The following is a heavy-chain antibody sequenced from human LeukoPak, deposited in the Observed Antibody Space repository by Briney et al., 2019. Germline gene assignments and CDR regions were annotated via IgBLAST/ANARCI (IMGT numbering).Heavy chain of an antibody. Sequence: GGSLRLSCAASGFTFNTYSMNWVRQVPGKGLVWVSYISSSSNPIHYADSVRGRFTISRDNAKNSLYLQMNSLRAEDTAVYYCARNILTGVDYMDVWGKGTTVTVSS. CDR1: GFTFNTYS. CDR3: ARNILTGVDYMDV. CDR2: ISSSSNPI. V-gene: IGHV3-48*04. J-gene: IGHJ6*03. D-gene: IGHD3-9*01.